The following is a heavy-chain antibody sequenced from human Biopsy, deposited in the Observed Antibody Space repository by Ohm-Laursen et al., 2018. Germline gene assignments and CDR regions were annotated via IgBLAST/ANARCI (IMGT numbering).Heavy chain of an antibody. CDR3: ASLPQSPLAVAGDYFDY. CDR2: INHRGFT. J-gene: IGHJ4*02. CDR1: GGSLSGYY. V-gene: IGHV4-34*01. D-gene: IGHD6-19*01. Sequence: SDTLSLTCAVYGGSLSGYYWNWIRQSPGKGLEWIGEINHRGFTSNNPSLKSRVTISVDTSKNQFSLNLNSVTAADTAVYYCASLPQSPLAVAGDYFDYWGQGTLVTVSS.